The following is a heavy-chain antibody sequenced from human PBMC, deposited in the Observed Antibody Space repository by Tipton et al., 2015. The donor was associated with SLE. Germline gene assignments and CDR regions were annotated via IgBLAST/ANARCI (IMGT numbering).Heavy chain of an antibody. D-gene: IGHD2-8*02. J-gene: IGHJ2*01. CDR2: IDPNTGAS. Sequence: QLVQSGAEVKKPGASVKVSCKASGYSFTDHYIHWVRLAPGQGLEWMAVIDPNTGASLPGQKFQGRVTLTRDTSITTTYMELHRLTSDDTAVYYCARDRGIPGPGCDFGLWGRGTLITVSS. CDR1: GYSFTDHY. CDR3: ARDRGIPGPGCDFGL. V-gene: IGHV1-2*02.